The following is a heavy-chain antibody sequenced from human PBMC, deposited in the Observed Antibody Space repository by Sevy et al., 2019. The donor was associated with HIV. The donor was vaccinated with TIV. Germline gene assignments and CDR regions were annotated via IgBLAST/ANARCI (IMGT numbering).Heavy chain of an antibody. Sequence: GGYLRLSCAASGFTFSSYWMHWVRHAPGKGLVWVSRISSDGSSTRYADSVRGRFTISRDNAKNTLYLQMNSLRAEDTAVYYCATHGRATRDFDYWGQGTLVTVSS. D-gene: IGHD1-1*01. V-gene: IGHV3-74*01. CDR1: GFTFSSYW. CDR2: ISSDGSST. CDR3: ATHGRATRDFDY. J-gene: IGHJ4*02.